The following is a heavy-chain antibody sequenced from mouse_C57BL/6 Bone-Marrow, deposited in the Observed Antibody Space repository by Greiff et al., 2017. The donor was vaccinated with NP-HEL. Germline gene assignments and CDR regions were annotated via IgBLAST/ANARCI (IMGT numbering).Heavy chain of an antibody. CDR1: GYTFTGYW. CDR3: ARYPTDY. V-gene: IGHV1-55*01. D-gene: IGHD2-10*01. J-gene: IGHJ2*01. Sequence: GHVKQPGAELVKPGASVKMSCKASGYTFTGYWITWVKQRPGQGLEWIGDIYPGSGSTNYNEKFKSKATLTVDTSSSTAYMQLSSLTSEDSAVYYCARYPTDYWGQGTTLTVSS. CDR2: IYPGSGST.